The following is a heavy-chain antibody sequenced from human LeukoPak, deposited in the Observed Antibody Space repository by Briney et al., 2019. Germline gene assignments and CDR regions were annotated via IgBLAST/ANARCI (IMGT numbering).Heavy chain of an antibody. CDR1: GGSISSYY. Sequence: PSETLSLTCTVSGGSISSYYWSWLRQPPGKGLEWIGYIYYSGTTNYNPSLKSRVTIPVDTSKNQFSLKLSSVTAADTAVYYCARGVYIAAAQYAYWGQGTLVTVSS. CDR3: ARGVYIAAAQYAY. V-gene: IGHV4-59*01. CDR2: IYYSGTT. J-gene: IGHJ4*02. D-gene: IGHD6-13*01.